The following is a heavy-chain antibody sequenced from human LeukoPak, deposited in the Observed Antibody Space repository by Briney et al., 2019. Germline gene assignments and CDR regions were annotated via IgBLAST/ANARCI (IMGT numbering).Heavy chain of an antibody. D-gene: IGHD6-13*01. Sequence: GGSLRLSCAASGFTFSSYEMNWVRQAPGKGLEWVSYISSSGSTIYYADSVKGRFTISRDNAKNTLYLQMNSLRAEDTAIYYCAKENWYLYNNNWYKTWFDPWGQGTLVTVSS. CDR2: ISSSGSTI. V-gene: IGHV3-48*03. CDR1: GFTFSSYE. J-gene: IGHJ5*02. CDR3: AKENWYLYNNNWYKTWFDP.